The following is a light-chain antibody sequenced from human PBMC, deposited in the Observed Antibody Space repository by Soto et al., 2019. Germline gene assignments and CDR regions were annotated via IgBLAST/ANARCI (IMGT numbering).Light chain of an antibody. CDR3: QQFSSYPLT. J-gene: IGKJ4*01. CDR2: DTS. V-gene: IGKV3-20*01. Sequence: EIVLTQSPGTLSLSPGERATLSCRASQSVGNSYLAWYQQKTGQAPRLLIYDTSNRATGIPDRFSGSGSGTDFTLTISRLEPEEIAVFDCQQFSSYPLTVGGGTKGDIK. CDR1: QSVGNSY.